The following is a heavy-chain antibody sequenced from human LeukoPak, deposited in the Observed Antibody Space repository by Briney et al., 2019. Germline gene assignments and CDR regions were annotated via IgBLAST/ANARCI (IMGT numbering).Heavy chain of an antibody. CDR1: GFTFSSYS. CDR2: ISSSSSTI. J-gene: IGHJ4*02. D-gene: IGHD1/OR15-1a*01. V-gene: IGHV3-48*04. CDR3: AKDIGGITGTATLDY. Sequence: PGGSLRLSCAASGFTFSSYSMNGVHQAPGKGLEWVSYISSSSSTIYYADSVKGRFTISRDNAKNSLYLQMNSLRAEDTALYYCAKDIGGITGTATLDYWGQGTLVTVSS.